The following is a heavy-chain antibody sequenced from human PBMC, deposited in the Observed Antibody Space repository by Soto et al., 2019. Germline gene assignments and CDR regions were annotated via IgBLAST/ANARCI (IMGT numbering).Heavy chain of an antibody. CDR2: INAYNGNT. D-gene: IGHD3-10*01. CDR3: ARSTYGSGSRRNYYFGMDV. J-gene: IGHJ6*02. V-gene: IGHV1-18*01. CDR1: GYTFTSYA. Sequence: QVQLVQSGVEVKKPGASVKVSCKASGYTFTSYAVSWVRQAPGQGLEWMGWINAYNGNTDYAQKFQGRVTVTTDTSTSTADMELRSPRSDDTAVYYCARSTYGSGSRRNYYFGMDVWGQGTTVTVSS.